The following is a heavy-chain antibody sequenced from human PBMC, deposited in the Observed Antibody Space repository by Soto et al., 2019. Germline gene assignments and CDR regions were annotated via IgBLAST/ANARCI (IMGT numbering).Heavy chain of an antibody. Sequence: QVQLVESGGGVVQPGRSLRLSCAASGFTFSSYGMHWVRQAPGKGLEWVAVIWYDGSNKYYADSVKGRFTISRDNSKNTLYLQMNSLRDEDKSVYYCARDVPAFFDIWGQGTTVNVSS. CDR2: IWYDGSNK. CDR1: GFTFSSYG. CDR3: ARDVPAFFDI. J-gene: IGHJ3*02. V-gene: IGHV3-33*01.